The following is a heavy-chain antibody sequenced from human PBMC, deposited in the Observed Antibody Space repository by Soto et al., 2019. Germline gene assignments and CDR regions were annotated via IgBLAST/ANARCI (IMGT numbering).Heavy chain of an antibody. CDR2: INGGGGTT. Sequence: GGSLRLSCTASGFTFSSYAMSWVRQAPGKGLEWVSSINGGGGTTNYADSVKGRFTISRDNSKNTMYLQMNSLRAEDTALYFCAKIICTTNCYDYWGQGTLVTVSS. D-gene: IGHD2-2*01. CDR1: GFTFSSYA. CDR3: AKIICTTNCYDY. J-gene: IGHJ4*02. V-gene: IGHV3-23*01.